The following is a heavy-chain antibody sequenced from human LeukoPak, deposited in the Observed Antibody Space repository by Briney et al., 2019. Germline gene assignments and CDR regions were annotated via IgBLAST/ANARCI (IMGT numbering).Heavy chain of an antibody. Sequence: PGGSLRLACAASGFTFTDYSMHWVRQAPGKGLEYVAAISTNGGTTYYADSVKGRFTISRDNSKNTLYLQMGSLVPDDTAVYYCARVGDCTNAVCYDYWGQGTLVTVSS. CDR2: ISTNGGTT. V-gene: IGHV3-64*02. CDR3: ARVGDCTNAVCYDY. J-gene: IGHJ4*02. CDR1: GFTFTDYS. D-gene: IGHD2-8*01.